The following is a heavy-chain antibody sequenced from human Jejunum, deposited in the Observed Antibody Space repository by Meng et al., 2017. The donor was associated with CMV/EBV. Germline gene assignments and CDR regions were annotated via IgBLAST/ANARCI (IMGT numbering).Heavy chain of an antibody. CDR1: FSLTTSGVG. D-gene: IGHD6-13*01. V-gene: IGHV2-5*02. Sequence: FSLTTSGVGVGWIRQPPGKALEWLALVYWDDDKRYNPSLKSRLTITRDTSKNQVVLTMTNMDPADTATYFCARSGGSTWYEEKNWFDPWGQGTLVTVSS. CDR3: ARSGGSTWYEEKNWFDP. CDR2: VYWDDDK. J-gene: IGHJ5*02.